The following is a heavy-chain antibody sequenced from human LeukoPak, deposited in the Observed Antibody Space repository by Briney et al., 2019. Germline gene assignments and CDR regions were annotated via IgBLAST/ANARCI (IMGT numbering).Heavy chain of an antibody. V-gene: IGHV3-30*02. J-gene: IGHJ5*02. CDR1: GFTFNNYG. Sequence: PGGSLRLSCAASGFTFNNYGMHWVRQAPGKGLEWVSFIRYDGGNKYYADSVKGRFTVSRDNSKNTLYLQMNILRIEDTAVYYCARAGVAAAGLMIGSWFDPWGQGTLVTVSS. D-gene: IGHD6-13*01. CDR2: IRYDGGNK. CDR3: ARAGVAAAGLMIGSWFDP.